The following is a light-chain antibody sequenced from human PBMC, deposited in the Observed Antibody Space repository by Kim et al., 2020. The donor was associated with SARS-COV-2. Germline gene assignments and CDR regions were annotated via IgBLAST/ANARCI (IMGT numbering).Light chain of an antibody. J-gene: IGKJ1*01. CDR2: SAS. V-gene: IGKV1-27*01. CDR1: QDINNY. CDR3: QRYYSAPWT. Sequence: DSQMTQSPSSLSASVGDRVTINCRASQDINNYVAWYQQKPGEAPKLLIYSASVLQVGVPSRFSGSGSGTDFTLSISSLQPEDVATYYCQRYYSAPWTFGQGTKVEIK.